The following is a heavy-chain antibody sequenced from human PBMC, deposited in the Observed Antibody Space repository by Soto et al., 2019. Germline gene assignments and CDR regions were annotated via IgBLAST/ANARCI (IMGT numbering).Heavy chain of an antibody. V-gene: IGHV3-23*01. CDR1: GLTFRSYA. CDR3: AKRSTVSMVRGLLDS. J-gene: IGHJ4*02. CDR2: ISSSGVYT. Sequence: PGGSLRLSCAASGLTFRSYAMTWVRQAPGKGLEWVSAISSSGVYTYYADSVQGRFTISRDNSENTLYLQMDSLRAEDTAVYYCAKRSTVSMVRGLLDSWGQGTLVTVS. D-gene: IGHD3-10*01.